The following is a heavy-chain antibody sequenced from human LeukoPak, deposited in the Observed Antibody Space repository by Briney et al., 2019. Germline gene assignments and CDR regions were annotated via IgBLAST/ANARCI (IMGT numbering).Heavy chain of an antibody. CDR1: GYTLTELS. J-gene: IGHJ4*02. CDR3: ATDLAYCSGGSCCDY. CDR2: FDPEDGET. V-gene: IGHV1-24*01. D-gene: IGHD2-15*01. Sequence: EASVKVSCKVSGYTLTELSMHWVRQAPGKGLEWMGGFDPEDGETHYAQKFQGRVTMTEDTSTDTAYMELSSLRSEDTAVYYCATDLAYCSGGSCCDYWGQGTLVTVSS.